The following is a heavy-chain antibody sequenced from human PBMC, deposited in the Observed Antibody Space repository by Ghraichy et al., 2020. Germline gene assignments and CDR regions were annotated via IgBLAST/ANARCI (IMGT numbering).Heavy chain of an antibody. V-gene: IGHV1-46*01. J-gene: IGHJ4*02. CDR3: ARVPRSIAAEE. D-gene: IGHD6-6*01. CDR2: IYPRADST. Sequence: ASVKVSCKPSGYSFTSYYIHWVRQVPGQGLEWMGIIYPRADSTIYAQKFQGRLTVTRDVSTSTVYMELNSLRSEDTAVYYCARVPRSIAAEEWGQVTLVTVSS. CDR1: GYSFTSYY.